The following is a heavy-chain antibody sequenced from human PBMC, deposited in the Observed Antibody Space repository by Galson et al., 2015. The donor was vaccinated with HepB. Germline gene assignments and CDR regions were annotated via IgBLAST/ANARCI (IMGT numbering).Heavy chain of an antibody. CDR1: GYSFPNYW. V-gene: IGHV5-10-1*01. CDR3: ATIGKDDFWSAYYVSRN. CDR2: IDPSDSYD. Sequence: QSGAEVKKPGESLRISCKGSGYSFPNYWISWVRQVPGKGLEYMGRIDPSDSYDTYSPSFKGHVTISVDKSISTAFLQWSSLKASDTAIYYCATIGKDDFWSAYYVSRNWGQGTLVTVSS. D-gene: IGHD3-3*01. J-gene: IGHJ4*02.